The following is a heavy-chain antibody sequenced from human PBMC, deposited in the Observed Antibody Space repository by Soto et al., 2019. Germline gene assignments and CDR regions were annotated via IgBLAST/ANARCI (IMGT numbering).Heavy chain of an antibody. CDR3: ARAGSTWRYFFDY. J-gene: IGHJ4*02. CDR2: VYYSGTT. CDR1: GGSISSYY. D-gene: IGHD6-13*01. V-gene: IGHV4-59*01. Sequence: QVQLQESGPGLVKPSETLSLTWTVSGGSISSYYWTWIRQPPGKGLEWVGYVYYSGTTCYNPSLQSRVTISVDTSKNQFSLKVKSVTAADTAIYYCARAGSTWRYFFDYWGQGSLVTVSS.